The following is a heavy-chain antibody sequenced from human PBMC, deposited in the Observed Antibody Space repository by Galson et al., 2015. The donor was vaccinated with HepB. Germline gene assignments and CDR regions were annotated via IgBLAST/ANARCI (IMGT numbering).Heavy chain of an antibody. CDR2: IYWNDNK. Sequence: PALVQPTQTLTLPCTFSGFSLSTSGVGVAWIRQLQGKALEWLALIYWNDNKRYSPSLKSVLINSKDTSKNQVVLTMANMDPVDTATYYCTHRPQGNSWYDWGQGILVTVSS. CDR1: GFSLSTSGVG. J-gene: IGHJ4*02. V-gene: IGHV2-5*01. CDR3: THRPQGNSWYD. D-gene: IGHD6-13*01.